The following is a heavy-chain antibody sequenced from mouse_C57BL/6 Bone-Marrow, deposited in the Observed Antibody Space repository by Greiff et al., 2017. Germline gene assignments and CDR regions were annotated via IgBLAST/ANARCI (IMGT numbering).Heavy chain of an antibody. CDR3: ARNFRFAY. CDR1: GYTFTSYG. CDR2: IYPRSGNT. Sequence: VQLQQSGAELARPGASVKLSCTASGYTFTSYGISWVKQRTGQGLVWIGEIYPRSGNTYYNEKFKGNATLTADKSSSKAYIELPTLTSEDSAVYFCARNFRFAYWGQGTLVTVSA. V-gene: IGHV1-81*01. J-gene: IGHJ3*01.